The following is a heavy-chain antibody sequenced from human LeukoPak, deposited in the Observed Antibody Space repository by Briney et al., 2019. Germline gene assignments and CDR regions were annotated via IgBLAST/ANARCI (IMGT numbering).Heavy chain of an antibody. J-gene: IGHJ4*02. CDR2: IRSKASSYAT. CDR1: GFTFSGSA. V-gene: IGHV3-73*01. D-gene: IGHD4-17*01. Sequence: PGGSLRLSCAASGFTFSGSAMHWVRQASGKGLEWVGRIRSKASSYATAYAASVKGRFTISRDDSKNTAYLQMNSLKTEDTAVYYCTRPYGDIDYWGQGTLVTVSS. CDR3: TRPYGDIDY.